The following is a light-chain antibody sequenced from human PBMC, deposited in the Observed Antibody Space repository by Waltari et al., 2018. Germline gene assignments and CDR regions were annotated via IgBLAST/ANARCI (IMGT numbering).Light chain of an antibody. Sequence: EIVLTQSPGTLSLSPGERATLSCRASQSVSKYLAWYQQKPGQAPRLIISDASTRATCIPDRFSATGWGTDFSLSISRLEPEDFAVYYCQKYGTLPATFGQGTKVQMK. V-gene: IGKV3-20*01. CDR1: QSVSKY. CDR3: QKYGTLPAT. J-gene: IGKJ1*01. CDR2: DAS.